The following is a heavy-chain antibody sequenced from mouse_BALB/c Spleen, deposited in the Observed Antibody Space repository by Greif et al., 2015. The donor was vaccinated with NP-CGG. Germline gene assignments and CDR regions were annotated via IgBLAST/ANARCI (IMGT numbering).Heavy chain of an antibody. Sequence: EVQVVESGGGLVQPGGSRKLSCAASGFTFSSFGMHWVRQAPEKGLEWVAYISSGSSTIYYADTVKGRFTISRDNPKNTLFLQMTSLRSEDTAMYYCARSNDYDASWFAYWGQGTLVTVSA. CDR2: ISSGSSTI. D-gene: IGHD2-4*01. V-gene: IGHV5-17*02. CDR1: GFTFSSFG. CDR3: ARSNDYDASWFAY. J-gene: IGHJ3*01.